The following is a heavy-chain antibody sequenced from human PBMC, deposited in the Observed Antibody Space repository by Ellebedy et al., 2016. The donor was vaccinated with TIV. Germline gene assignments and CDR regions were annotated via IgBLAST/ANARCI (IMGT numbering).Heavy chain of an antibody. CDR3: ARDTRFIDHQHNWFDP. D-gene: IGHD2-2*01. V-gene: IGHV3-11*01. CDR1: GFTSSDYY. CDR2: ISSSGSSV. J-gene: IGHJ5*02. Sequence: GESLKISCAASGFTSSDYYMIWIRQAPGKGLEWVSYISSSGSSVYYADSVKGRFTISRDNAKNSLYLQINTLRAEDTAVYYCARDTRFIDHQHNWFDPWGQGTLVTFSS.